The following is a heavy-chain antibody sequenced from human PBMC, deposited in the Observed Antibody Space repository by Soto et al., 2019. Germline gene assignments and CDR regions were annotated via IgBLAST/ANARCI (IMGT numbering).Heavy chain of an antibody. V-gene: IGHV4-59*01. J-gene: IGHJ6*02. CDR1: GGSISSYY. CDR2: IYYSGST. Sequence: SETLSLTCTVSGGSISSYYWNWIRQPPGKGLEWIGYIYYSGSTNYNPSLKSRVTISVDTSKNQFSLKLSSVTAADTAVYYCARDGGPYGMDVWGQGTTVTVSS. CDR3: ARDGGPYGMDV. D-gene: IGHD3-16*01.